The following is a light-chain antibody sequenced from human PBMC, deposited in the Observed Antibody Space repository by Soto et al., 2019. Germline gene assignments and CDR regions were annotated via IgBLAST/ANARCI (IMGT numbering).Light chain of an antibody. J-gene: IGKJ3*01. CDR2: GAS. CDR1: QSASSSY. V-gene: IGKV3-20*01. Sequence: EIVLTQSPGTLPFSPGERATLTCRASQSASSSYLAWFQQKPGQAPRLLIYGASSRATGIPDRFSGSGSGTDFTLTISRLEPEDFAVYYCQQYGNAPFTFGPGTKVDIK. CDR3: QQYGNAPFT.